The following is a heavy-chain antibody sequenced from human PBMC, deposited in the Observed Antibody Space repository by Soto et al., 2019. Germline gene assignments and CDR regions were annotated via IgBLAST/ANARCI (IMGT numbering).Heavy chain of an antibody. V-gene: IGHV5-51*01. D-gene: IGHD3-10*01. Sequence: GESLKISCKGSGYSFTSYWIGWVRQMPGKGLEWMGIIYPGDSDTRYSPSFQGQVTISADKSISTAYLQWSSLKASDTAMYYCAGGGVRGVITRTRDYYGLGVWGPGTTVTVSS. J-gene: IGHJ6*02. CDR1: GYSFTSYW. CDR3: AGGGVRGVITRTRDYYGLGV. CDR2: IYPGDSDT.